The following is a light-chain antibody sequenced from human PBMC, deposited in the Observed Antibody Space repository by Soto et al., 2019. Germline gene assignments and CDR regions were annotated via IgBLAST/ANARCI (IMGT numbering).Light chain of an antibody. Sequence: EIVLTQSPGTLSLSPGERATLSCRASQSVTSNFLAWYQQKPGQAPRLLISGASSRATGIQDRFTGSGSGTDFTLTIRRLEPEDFAVYYCKQYGSSPRTFGQGTKVDIK. CDR3: KQYGSSPRT. V-gene: IGKV3-20*01. CDR1: QSVTSNF. J-gene: IGKJ1*01. CDR2: GAS.